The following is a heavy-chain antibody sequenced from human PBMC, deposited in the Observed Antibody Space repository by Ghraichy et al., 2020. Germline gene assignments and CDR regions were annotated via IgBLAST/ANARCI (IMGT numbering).Heavy chain of an antibody. J-gene: IGHJ4*02. CDR2: IYYSGST. D-gene: IGHD5-18*01. Sequence: SETLSLTCTVSGGSISSYYWSWIRQPPGKGLEWIGYIYYSGSTNYNPSLKSRVTISVDTSKNQFSLKLSSVTAADTAVYYCARDGGGYSYGHLRPLDYWGQGTRVTVSS. CDR3: ARDGGGYSYGHLRPLDY. V-gene: IGHV4-59*01. CDR1: GGSISSYY.